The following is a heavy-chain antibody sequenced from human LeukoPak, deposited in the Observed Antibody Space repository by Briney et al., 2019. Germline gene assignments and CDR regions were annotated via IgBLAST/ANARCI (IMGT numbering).Heavy chain of an antibody. D-gene: IGHD3-10*02. CDR1: GFTFSSYG. Sequence: GGSLRLSCAASGFTFSSYGMSWVRQAPGKGLEWVSGISGSGSSTYYADSVKGRFTISRDNAKNSLYLQMNSLRAEDTAVYYCAELGITMIGGVWGKGTTVTISS. V-gene: IGHV3-23*01. CDR2: ISGSGSST. J-gene: IGHJ6*04. CDR3: AELGITMIGGV.